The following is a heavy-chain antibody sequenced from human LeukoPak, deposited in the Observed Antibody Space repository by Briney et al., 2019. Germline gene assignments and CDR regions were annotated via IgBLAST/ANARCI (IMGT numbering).Heavy chain of an antibody. CDR3: ARGGWVGGYSYGLSHDAFDI. V-gene: IGHV1-8*01. Sequence: ASVKVSCKASGYTFTSYDINWVRQATGQGLEWMGWMNPNSGNTGYAQKFQGRVTMTRNTSISTAYMELSSLRSEDTAVYYCARGGWVGGYSYGLSHDAFDIWGQGTMVTVSS. D-gene: IGHD5-18*01. J-gene: IGHJ3*02. CDR1: GYTFTSYD. CDR2: MNPNSGNT.